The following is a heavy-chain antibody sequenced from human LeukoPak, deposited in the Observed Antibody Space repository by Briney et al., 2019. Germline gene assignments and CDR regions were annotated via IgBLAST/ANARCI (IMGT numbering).Heavy chain of an antibody. D-gene: IGHD1-26*01. Sequence: PSETLSLTCTVSGGSISSYYWSWIRQPPGKGLEWIGYIYYSGSTYYNPSLKSRVTISVDTSKNQFSLKLSSVTAADTAVYYCARAEWELLSSRGYYFDYWGQGTLVTVSS. CDR1: GGSISSYY. CDR3: ARAEWELLSSRGYYFDY. CDR2: IYYSGST. V-gene: IGHV4-59*01. J-gene: IGHJ4*02.